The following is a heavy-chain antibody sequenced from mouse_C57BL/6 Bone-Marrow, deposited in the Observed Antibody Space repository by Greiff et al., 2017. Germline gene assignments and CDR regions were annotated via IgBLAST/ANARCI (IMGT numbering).Heavy chain of an antibody. CDR3: TRGARRDPTWFAY. CDR1: GYTFTDYE. V-gene: IGHV1-15*01. J-gene: IGHJ3*01. D-gene: IGHD3-3*01. Sequence: QVHVKQSGAELVRPGASVTLSCKASGYTFTDYEMHWVKQTPVHGLEWIGAIAPETGGTAYNQKFKGKAILTADKSSSTAYMELRSLTSEDSAVYYCTRGARRDPTWFAYWGQGTLVTVSA. CDR2: IAPETGGT.